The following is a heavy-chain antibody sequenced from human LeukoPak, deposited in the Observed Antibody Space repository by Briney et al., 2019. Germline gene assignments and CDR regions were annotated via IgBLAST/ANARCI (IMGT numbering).Heavy chain of an antibody. Sequence: GGSLRLSCAASGFTFSSYWMNWARQAPGKGLEWVASINHNGNVNYYVDSVKGRFTISRDNAKNSLYLQMSNLRAEDTAVYFCVRGESGIQENSFDIWGQGTLVTVSS. D-gene: IGHD2/OR15-2a*01. CDR1: GFTFSSYW. CDR2: INHNGNVN. V-gene: IGHV3-7*03. J-gene: IGHJ3*02. CDR3: VRGESGIQENSFDI.